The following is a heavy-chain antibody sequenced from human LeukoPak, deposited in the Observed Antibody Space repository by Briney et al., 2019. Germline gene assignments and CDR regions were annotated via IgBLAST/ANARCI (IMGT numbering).Heavy chain of an antibody. CDR2: IYTSGST. CDR3: ARDALLWFGDLFDY. D-gene: IGHD3-10*01. Sequence: SETLSLTCTVSGGSISSYYWSWIRQPAGKGLEWIGRIYTSGSTNYNPSLKSRVTMSVDTSKNQFSLKLSSVTAADTAVYYCARDALLWFGDLFDYWGRGTLVTVSS. J-gene: IGHJ4*02. CDR1: GGSISSYY. V-gene: IGHV4-4*07.